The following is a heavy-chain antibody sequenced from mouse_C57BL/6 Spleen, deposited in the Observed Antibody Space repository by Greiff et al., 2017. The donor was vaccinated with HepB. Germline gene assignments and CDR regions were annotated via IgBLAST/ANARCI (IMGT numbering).Heavy chain of an antibody. J-gene: IGHJ2*01. CDR2: ISSGGSYT. CDR3: AREINFDY. CDR1: GFTFSSYG. V-gene: IGHV5-6*02. Sequence: DVMLVESGGDLVKPGGSLKLSCAASGFTFSSYGMSWVRQTPDKRLEWVATISSGGSYTYYPDSVKGRFTISRDNAKNTLYLQMSSLKSEDTAMYYCAREINFDYWGQGTTLTVSS.